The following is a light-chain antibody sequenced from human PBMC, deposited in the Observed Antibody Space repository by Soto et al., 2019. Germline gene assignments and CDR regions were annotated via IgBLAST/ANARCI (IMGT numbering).Light chain of an antibody. CDR2: EVN. V-gene: IGLV2-8*01. CDR1: SSDVGGYNY. CDR3: GSYAGSSNV. J-gene: IGLJ1*01. Sequence: QSALTQPPSASGSPGLSVTISCTGTSSDVGGYNYVSWYQQHPGKAPKLMISEVNKRPSGVPDRFSGSKSGNTASLTVSGLRAEDVADYYCGSYAGSSNVFGTGPKVTVL.